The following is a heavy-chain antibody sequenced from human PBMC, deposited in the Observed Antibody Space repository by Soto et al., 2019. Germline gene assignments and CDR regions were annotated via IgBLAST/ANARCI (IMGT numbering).Heavy chain of an antibody. D-gene: IGHD1-26*01. CDR2: INAGNGNT. J-gene: IGHJ6*02. CDR1: GYTFTSYA. Sequence: QVQLVQSGAEEKKPGASVKVSCKASGYTFTSYAMHWVRQAPGQRLEWMGWINAGNGNTKYSQKFQGRVTITRDTSASTAYMELSSLRSEDTAVYYCARAWPPRYGGNYYYGMDVWGQGTTVTVSS. CDR3: ARAWPPRYGGNYYYGMDV. V-gene: IGHV1-3*05.